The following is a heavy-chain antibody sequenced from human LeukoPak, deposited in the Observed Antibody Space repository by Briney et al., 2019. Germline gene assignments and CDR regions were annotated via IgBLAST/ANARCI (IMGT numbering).Heavy chain of an antibody. Sequence: GGSLRLSCAASGFTFSSYWMHWVRQAPGKGLVWVSRINSDGSSTSYADSVKGRFTISRDNAKNTLYLQMNSLRAEDTAVYYCARDQRPDTVVGEGNFDYWGQGTLVTVSS. D-gene: IGHD2-2*01. CDR2: INSDGSST. V-gene: IGHV3-74*01. CDR1: GFTFSSYW. J-gene: IGHJ4*02. CDR3: ARDQRPDTVVGEGNFDY.